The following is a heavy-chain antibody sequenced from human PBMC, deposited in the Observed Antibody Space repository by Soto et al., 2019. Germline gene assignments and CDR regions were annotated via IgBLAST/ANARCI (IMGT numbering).Heavy chain of an antibody. CDR3: ATRGARLWGFDY. V-gene: IGHV1-69*01. D-gene: IGHD3-16*01. CDR2: IIPIFGTA. J-gene: IGHJ4*02. Sequence: QVQLVQSGAEVKKPGSSVKVSCKASGGTFSSYAISWVRQAPGQGLEWMGGIIPIFGTAKYAQKFQGRVTITADESTSTAYMELSRLRSEDTAVYYCATRGARLWGFDYWGQGTLVTGSS. CDR1: GGTFSSYA.